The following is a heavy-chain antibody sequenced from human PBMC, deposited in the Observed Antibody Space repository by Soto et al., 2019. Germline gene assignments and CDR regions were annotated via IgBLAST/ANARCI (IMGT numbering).Heavy chain of an antibody. J-gene: IGHJ4*02. Sequence: ASVKVSCKASGYTFTSYYMHWVRQAPGQGLEWMGIINPSGGSTSYAQKFQGRDTMTRDTSTSTVYMELSSLRSEDTAVYYCAKGITGPKGYDSSGYYSGLDYWGQGALVTVSS. CDR3: AKGITGPKGYDSSGYYSGLDY. CDR1: GYTFTSYY. CDR2: INPSGGST. D-gene: IGHD3-22*01. V-gene: IGHV1-46*01.